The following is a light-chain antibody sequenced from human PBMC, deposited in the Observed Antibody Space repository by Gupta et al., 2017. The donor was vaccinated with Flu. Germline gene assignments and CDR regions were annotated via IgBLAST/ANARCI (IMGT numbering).Light chain of an antibody. V-gene: IGLV3-1*01. CDR2: QDS. CDR3: QTWTSSKCV. Sequence: SYDLTQPPSVSVSPGQTASITCSGTKLGDEYTYWYQQKAGQSPVVIIYQDSKRPSGVPDRFSGSVSAATVTMTMRETEAADDYYYYSQTWTSSKCVFGGGTKLTVI. J-gene: IGLJ3*02. CDR1: KLGDEY.